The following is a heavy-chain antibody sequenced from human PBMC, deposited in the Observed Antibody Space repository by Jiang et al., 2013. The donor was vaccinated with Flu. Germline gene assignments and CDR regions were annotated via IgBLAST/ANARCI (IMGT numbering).Heavy chain of an antibody. V-gene: IGHV3-64*01. CDR2: ISSNGGST. Sequence: SCAASGFTFSGSAMHWVRQAPGKGLEYVSAISSNGGSTYYANSVKGRFTISRDNSKNTLYLQMGSLRAEDMAVYYCARDWGGYSYEFDYWGQGTLVTVSS. J-gene: IGHJ4*02. CDR3: ARDWGGYSYEFDY. D-gene: IGHD5-18*01. CDR1: GFTFSGSA.